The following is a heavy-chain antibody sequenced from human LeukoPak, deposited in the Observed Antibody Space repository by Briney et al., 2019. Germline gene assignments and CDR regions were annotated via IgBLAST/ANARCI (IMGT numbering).Heavy chain of an antibody. CDR3: ARDSRTSSGYFDY. V-gene: IGHV4-4*02. D-gene: IGHD3-22*01. CDR2: IYHSGST. J-gene: IGHJ4*02. CDR1: GGSISSSNW. Sequence: SETLSLTCAVSGGSISSSNWWSWVRQPPGKGLEWIGEIYHSGSTNYNPSLKSRVTISVDKSKNRFSLNLSSVTAADTAVYYCARDSRTSSGYFDYWGQGTPVSVSS.